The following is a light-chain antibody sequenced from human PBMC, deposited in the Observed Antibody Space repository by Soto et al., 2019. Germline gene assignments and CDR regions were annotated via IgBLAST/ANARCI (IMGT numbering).Light chain of an antibody. V-gene: IGKV3-15*01. CDR3: QQYSKWPT. Sequence: EIVMTQSPATLSVSPGERATLSCRASESVSGNLAWYQQKPGQAPGLLIYDTASRATAIPARFSGSGSGTEFTLTISSLQSEDFAVYYCQQYSKWPTFGQGTRLEIK. CDR2: DTA. CDR1: ESVSGN. J-gene: IGKJ5*01.